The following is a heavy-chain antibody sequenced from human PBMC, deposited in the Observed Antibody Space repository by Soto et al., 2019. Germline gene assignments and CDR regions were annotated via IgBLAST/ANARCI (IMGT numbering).Heavy chain of an antibody. J-gene: IGHJ5*02. CDR2: IYHSGST. D-gene: IGHD4-17*01. V-gene: IGHV4-38-2*01. CDR3: ARGAATVTPGWFYP. Sequence: SETLSLTCAVSGYSISSGYYWGWIRQTPGKGLEWIASIYHSGSTYYNPSLKSRVTISVDTSKNQFSLKLTSVTAADTAVYYCARGAATVTPGWFYPWGQGIMVTVS. CDR1: GYSISSGYY.